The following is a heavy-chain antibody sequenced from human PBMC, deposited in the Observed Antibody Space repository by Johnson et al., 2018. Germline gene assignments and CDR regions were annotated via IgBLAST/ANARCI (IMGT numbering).Heavy chain of an antibody. CDR1: GFTFSSYG. J-gene: IGHJ3*02. Sequence: QVQLVQSGGGVVQPGRSLRLSCAASGFTFSSYGMHWVRQAPGKGLEWVAVIWYDGSNKYYADSMKGRFTISRDNSKNTLYLQMNSLRAEDTDVYYCARHTVTDAFDIWGQGTMVTVSS. CDR3: ARHTVTDAFDI. D-gene: IGHD4-17*01. CDR2: IWYDGSNK. V-gene: IGHV3-33*01.